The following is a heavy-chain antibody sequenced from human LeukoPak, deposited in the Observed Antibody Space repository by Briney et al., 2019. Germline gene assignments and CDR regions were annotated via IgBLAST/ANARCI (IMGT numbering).Heavy chain of an antibody. Sequence: GGSLRLSCAASGFFFSGYSMTWVRQAPGKGLEWVSYISSSGSDIYNADSVKGRFTISRDNAKNSMYLQMNSLRDEDTAVYYCVRETAYSFDYWGQGTLVTVS. CDR2: ISSSGSDI. CDR3: VRETAYSFDY. J-gene: IGHJ4*02. V-gene: IGHV3-48*02. CDR1: GFFFSGYS. D-gene: IGHD1-14*01.